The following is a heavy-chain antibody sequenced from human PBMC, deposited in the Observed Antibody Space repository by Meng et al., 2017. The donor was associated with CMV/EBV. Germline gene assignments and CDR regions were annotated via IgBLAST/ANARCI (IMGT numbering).Heavy chain of an antibody. CDR3: ARGLVRSAFDY. D-gene: IGHD4-17*01. Sequence: GSLRLSCTVSGGSISSYYWSWIRQPPGKGLEWIGYIYYSGSTNYNPSLKSRVTISVDTSKNQFSLKLSFVTAADTAVYYSARGLVRSAFDYWGQGTLVTVSS. V-gene: IGHV4-59*01. CDR2: IYYSGST. CDR1: GGSISSYY. J-gene: IGHJ4*02.